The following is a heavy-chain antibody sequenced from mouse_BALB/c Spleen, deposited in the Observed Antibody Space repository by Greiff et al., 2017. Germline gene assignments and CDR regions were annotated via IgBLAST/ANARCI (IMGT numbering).Heavy chain of an antibody. CDR3: ARSGDYYGSRYAMDY. J-gene: IGHJ4*01. V-gene: IGHV1-80*01. CDR2: IYPGDGDT. D-gene: IGHD1-1*01. Sequence: VKLQESGAELVRPGSSVKISCKASGYAFSSYWMNWVKQRPGQGLEWIGQIYPGDGDTNYNGKFKGKATLTADKSSSTAYMQLSSLTSEDSAVYFCARSGDYYGSRYAMDYWGQGTSVTVSS. CDR1: GYAFSSYW.